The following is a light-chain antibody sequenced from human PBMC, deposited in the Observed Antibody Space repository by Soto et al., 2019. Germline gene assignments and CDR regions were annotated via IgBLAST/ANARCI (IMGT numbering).Light chain of an antibody. Sequence: QVTQSPPSLSASIGDTVILTCRSAQNISNYLNWYNQKPGKVPKLLIYAASTLQSGVPSRFSGSGSGTDFTLTISSLQPEDVATYYCQKYNSALTWTFGQGTKVEIK. CDR1: QNISNY. V-gene: IGKV1-27*01. CDR2: AAS. J-gene: IGKJ1*01. CDR3: QKYNSALTWT.